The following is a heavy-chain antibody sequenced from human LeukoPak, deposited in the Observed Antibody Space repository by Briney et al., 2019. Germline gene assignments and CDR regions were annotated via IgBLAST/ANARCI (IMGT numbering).Heavy chain of an antibody. D-gene: IGHD6-19*01. Sequence: GVSLRLSCAASGFTFSSYGMNWVRQAPGTGLEWVSGISCCDGTTFYRVTVTGGFTISKDNLKNTLDLQMNSPRAEDTAVYYCAKSGGGWYIDWGLGTLVTVPS. CDR3: AKSGGGWYID. CDR1: GFTFSSYG. CDR2: ISCCDGTT. V-gene: IGHV3-23*01. J-gene: IGHJ4*02.